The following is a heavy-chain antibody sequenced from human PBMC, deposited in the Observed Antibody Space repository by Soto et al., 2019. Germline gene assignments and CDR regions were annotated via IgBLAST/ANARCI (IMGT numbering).Heavy chain of an antibody. Sequence: QVQLVQSRAEVKKPGASVKVSCKASGYTFTIYGISWVRQAPGQGLEWMGWISAYNGNTNYAQKLQGRVTMTTDTSTSTAYMELRSLRSDDTAVYYCAREGAAVRGYYYYYGMDVWGQGTTVTVSS. J-gene: IGHJ6*02. CDR1: GYTFTIYG. V-gene: IGHV1-18*04. CDR2: ISAYNGNT. D-gene: IGHD6-13*01. CDR3: AREGAAVRGYYYYYGMDV.